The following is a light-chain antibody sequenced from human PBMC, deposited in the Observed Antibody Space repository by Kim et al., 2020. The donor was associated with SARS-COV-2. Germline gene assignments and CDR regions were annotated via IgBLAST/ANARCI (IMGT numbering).Light chain of an antibody. CDR1: SSDVDHNTY. V-gene: IGLV2-14*03. CDR3: SSYSGSSTPVM. Sequence: QSLPISCTRTSSDVDHNTYVTWYQQHPGKAPNLMIYDVRNRPSGVSKRLSGSKSGNTASLTISGLQAEDEADYYCSSYSGSSTPVMFGGWTQLTVL. J-gene: IGLJ3*02. CDR2: DVR.